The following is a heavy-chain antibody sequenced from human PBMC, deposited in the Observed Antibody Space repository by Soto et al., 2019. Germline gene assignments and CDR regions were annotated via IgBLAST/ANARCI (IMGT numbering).Heavy chain of an antibody. J-gene: IGHJ4*02. D-gene: IGHD2-21*02. Sequence: EVQLLESGGGLVQPGGCLRLSCAASGFSVSRYAMMWVRQPPGKGQEWVAGMTGSGGDIRYADPVKGRFTISKDNSKNTLYLQMNSLRAEDTAIYYCAKDAVYGDGLWLAGNWGQGTLVTVSS. CDR2: MTGSGGDI. CDR1: GFSVSRYA. CDR3: AKDAVYGDGLWLAGN. V-gene: IGHV3-23*01.